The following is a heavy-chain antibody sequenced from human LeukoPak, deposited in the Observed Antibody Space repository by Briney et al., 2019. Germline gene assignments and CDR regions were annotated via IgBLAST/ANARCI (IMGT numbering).Heavy chain of an antibody. D-gene: IGHD3-22*01. J-gene: IGHJ5*02. CDR2: INPNSGGT. CDR3: ARDRSVVVITSAQNRFDP. CDR1: GYTFTGYY. V-gene: IGHV1-2*06. Sequence: ASVKVSCKASGYTFTGYYMHWVRQAPGQGLEWMGRINPNSGGTNYAQKSQGRVTMTRDTSISTAYMELSRLRSDDTAVYYCARDRSVVVITSAQNRFDPWGQGTLVTVSS.